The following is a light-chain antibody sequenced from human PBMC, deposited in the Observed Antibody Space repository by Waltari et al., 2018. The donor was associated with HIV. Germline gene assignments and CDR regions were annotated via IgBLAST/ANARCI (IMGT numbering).Light chain of an antibody. J-gene: IGLJ3*02. CDR3: CSYADKYTWV. CDR1: SSDVGGYNY. CDR2: DVT. Sequence: QSALTQPRSMSGSPGQSVTLSCTGTSSDVGGYNYVSWYQQHPGKAPKLMIFDVTERPAGGPDRFSGSKSGNTASLTISGLQAEDEADYYCCSYADKYTWVFGGGTKLAVL. V-gene: IGLV2-11*01.